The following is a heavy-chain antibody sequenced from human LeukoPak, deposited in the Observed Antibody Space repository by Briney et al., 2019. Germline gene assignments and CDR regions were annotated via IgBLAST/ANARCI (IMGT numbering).Heavy chain of an antibody. CDR3: ARGVGVVVPAARFVY. CDR1: GGSISSSNW. J-gene: IGHJ4*02. Sequence: PSGTLSLTCAVSGGSISSSNWWSWVRQPPGKGLEWIGEIYHSGSTNYNPSLKSRVTISVGESKNQFSLKLSSVTAADTAVYYCARGVGVVVPAARFVYWGQGTLVTVSS. CDR2: IYHSGST. V-gene: IGHV4-4*02. D-gene: IGHD2-2*01.